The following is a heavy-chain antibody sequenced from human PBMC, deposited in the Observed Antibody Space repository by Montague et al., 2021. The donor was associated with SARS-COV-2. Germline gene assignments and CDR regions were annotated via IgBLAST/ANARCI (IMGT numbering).Heavy chain of an antibody. Sequence: SLRLSCAASGFTFSSYAMSWVRQAPGKGLEWVSAISGSGGTTWYADSVKGRSTISRDNSKNTLYLQMNNLRAEDTAVYYCAKSPSGWWLFDYWGQGTLVTVSS. D-gene: IGHD6-19*01. CDR2: ISGSGGTT. V-gene: IGHV3-23*01. CDR1: GFTFSSYA. CDR3: AKSPSGWWLFDY. J-gene: IGHJ4*02.